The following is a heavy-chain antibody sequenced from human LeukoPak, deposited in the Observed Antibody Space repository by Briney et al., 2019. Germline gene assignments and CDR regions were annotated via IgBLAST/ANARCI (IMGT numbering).Heavy chain of an antibody. CDR2: IYSSGSA. V-gene: IGHV4-59*08. J-gene: IGHJ4*01. CDR3: ARHRDYYDA. Sequence: SETLSLTCTVSGSSINNNFWTWIRQPPGKGLEWIGYIYSSGSANYNPSIKSRVIISGDTSKNQISLKLTSVTAADTAVYFCARHRDYYDAWGRGTLVTVSS. D-gene: IGHD3-16*01. CDR1: GSSINNNF.